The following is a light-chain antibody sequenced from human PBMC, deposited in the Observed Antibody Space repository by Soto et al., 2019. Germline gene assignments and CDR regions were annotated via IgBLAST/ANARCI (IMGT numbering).Light chain of an antibody. Sequence: QSALTQPASVSGSPGQSITISCTGTSSDVGRYTFVSWFQQHPGKAPKLIIYEVDNRPSGVSNRFSGSKSGNTASLTISGLQADDEPDYYCSSSASGGSLCVFGSGTKVTVL. V-gene: IGLV2-14*01. CDR1: SSDVGRYTF. J-gene: IGLJ1*01. CDR2: EVD. CDR3: SSSASGGSLCV.